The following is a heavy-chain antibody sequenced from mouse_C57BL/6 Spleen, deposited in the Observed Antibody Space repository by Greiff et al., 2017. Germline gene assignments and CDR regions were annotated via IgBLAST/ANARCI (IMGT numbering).Heavy chain of an antibody. V-gene: IGHV5-17*01. CDR2: ISSGSSTI. D-gene: IGHD4-1*01. J-gene: IGHJ4*01. Sequence: EVKLMESGGGLVKPGGSLKLSCAASGFTFSDYGMHWVRQAPEKGLEWVAYISSGSSTIYYADTVKGRFTISRDNAKKTLFLQMTSLRSEDTAMYYCARRSNWDPYAMDYWGQGTSVTVSS. CDR1: GFTFSDYG. CDR3: ARRSNWDPYAMDY.